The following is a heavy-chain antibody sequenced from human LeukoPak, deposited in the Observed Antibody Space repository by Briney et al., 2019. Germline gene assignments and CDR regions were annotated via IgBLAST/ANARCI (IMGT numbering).Heavy chain of an antibody. J-gene: IGHJ4*02. CDR2: IKEDGSVK. D-gene: IGHD1-1*01. Sequence: GGSLRLSCAASGFTFSSYAMSWVRQAPGKGLEWVANIKEDGSVKNYVDSVKGRFTISRDNAKYSLYLQVNSLRAEDTAVYYCARDRGYFAFDYWGQGTLVTVSS. V-gene: IGHV3-7*01. CDR3: ARDRGYFAFDY. CDR1: GFTFSSYA.